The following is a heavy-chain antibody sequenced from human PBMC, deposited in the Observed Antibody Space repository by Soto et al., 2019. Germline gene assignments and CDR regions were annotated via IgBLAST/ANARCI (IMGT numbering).Heavy chain of an antibody. V-gene: IGHV1-69*13. J-gene: IGHJ6*02. CDR2: IIPIFGTA. Sequence: SVKVSCKASGGTFSSYAISWVRQAPGQGLEWMGGIIPIFGTANYAQKFQGRVTITADESTSTAYMELSSLRSEDTAVYYCARDSYMVRGVIITSNYGMDVWGQGTTVTVYS. D-gene: IGHD3-10*01. CDR1: GGTFSSYA. CDR3: ARDSYMVRGVIITSNYGMDV.